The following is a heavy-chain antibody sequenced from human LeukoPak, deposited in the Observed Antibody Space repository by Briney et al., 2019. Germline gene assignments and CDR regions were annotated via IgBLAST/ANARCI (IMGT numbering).Heavy chain of an antibody. D-gene: IGHD5-18*01. CDR3: AKDRTGYSYGYFLSP. V-gene: IGHV3-9*01. CDR2: ITWDSGRI. CDR1: GFTFDDYD. Sequence: SLRLSCAASGFTFDDYDMHWVRQAPGKGLEWVSGITWDSGRIGYADSVKGRFTISRDNSKNTLYLQMNSLRAEDTAVYYCAKDRTGYSYGYFLSPWGQGTLVTVSS. J-gene: IGHJ5*02.